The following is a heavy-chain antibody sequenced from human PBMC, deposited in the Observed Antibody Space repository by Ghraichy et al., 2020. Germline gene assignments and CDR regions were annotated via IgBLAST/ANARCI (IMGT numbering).Heavy chain of an antibody. J-gene: IGHJ6*03. V-gene: IGHV3-13*04. Sequence: GGSLRLSCAASGFTFSSYDMHWVRQATGKGLEWVSAIGTAGDTYYPGSVKGRFTISRENAKNSLYLQMNSLRAGDTAVYYCARAQYYDILTGYGVTHYYYYMDVWGKGTTVTVSS. CDR2: IGTAGDT. D-gene: IGHD3-9*01. CDR1: GFTFSSYD. CDR3: ARAQYYDILTGYGVTHYYYYMDV.